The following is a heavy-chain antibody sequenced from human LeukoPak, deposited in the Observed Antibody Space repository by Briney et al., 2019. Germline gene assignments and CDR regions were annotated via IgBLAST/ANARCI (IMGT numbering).Heavy chain of an antibody. CDR1: EFTLSTFW. Sequence: TGGSLRLSCAASEFTLSTFWMSWVRQAPGKGLEWVANIKADGSVKHYVDSVEGRFSISRDNARSSLYLQMNSLRAEDTAVYYCVRDSDYQRNSGGLYAHYDALDIWGHGTMVTVSS. V-gene: IGHV3-7*01. D-gene: IGHD2-21*01. J-gene: IGHJ3*02. CDR2: IKADGSVK. CDR3: VRDSDYQRNSGGLYAHYDALDI.